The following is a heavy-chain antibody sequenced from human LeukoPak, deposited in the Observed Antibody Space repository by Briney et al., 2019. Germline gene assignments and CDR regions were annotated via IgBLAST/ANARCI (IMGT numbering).Heavy chain of an antibody. V-gene: IGHV1-69*05. Sequence: VASVKVSCKASGGTFSSYAISWVRQAPGQGFEWMGGIIPIFGTANYAQKFQGRVTITTDESTSTAYMELSSLRSEDTAVYYCARDRWSGYNRSYYYYYMDVWGKGTTVTVSS. J-gene: IGHJ6*03. CDR1: GGTFSSYA. D-gene: IGHD3-3*01. CDR2: IIPIFGTA. CDR3: ARDRWSGYNRSYYYYYMDV.